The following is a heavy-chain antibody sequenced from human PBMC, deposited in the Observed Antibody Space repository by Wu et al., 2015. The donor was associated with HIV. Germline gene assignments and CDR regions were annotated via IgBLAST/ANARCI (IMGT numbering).Heavy chain of an antibody. D-gene: IGHD6-13*01. Sequence: VQLVQSGAEVKKPGSSVKLSCKASGGTFSSFSINWVRQAPGQGLEWAGGIIPLFGVTSFAPRFEGRATITSDKFTSTAYMEVTGLTYEDTAVYYCARGFSSTWYDHFDLWGQDAGHRLL. V-gene: IGHV1-69*14. CDR1: GGTFSSFS. J-gene: IGHJ4*02. CDR3: ARGFSSTWYDHFDL. CDR2: IIPLFGVT.